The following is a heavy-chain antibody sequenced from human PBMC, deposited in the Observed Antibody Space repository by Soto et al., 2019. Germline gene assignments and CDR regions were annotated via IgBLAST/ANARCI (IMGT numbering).Heavy chain of an antibody. V-gene: IGHV4-59*01. Sequence: SETLSLTCTVSGGSISSYYWSWIRQPPGKGLEWIGYIYYSGSTNYNPSLKSRVTISVDTSKNQFSLKLSSVTAADTAVYYCARLAIAAAGHLPYYFDYWGQGTLVTVSS. D-gene: IGHD6-13*01. CDR1: GGSISSYY. CDR2: IYYSGST. CDR3: ARLAIAAAGHLPYYFDY. J-gene: IGHJ4*02.